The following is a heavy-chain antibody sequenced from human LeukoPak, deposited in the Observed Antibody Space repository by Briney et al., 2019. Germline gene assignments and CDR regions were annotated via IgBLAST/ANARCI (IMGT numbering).Heavy chain of an antibody. V-gene: IGHV4-59*02. CDR1: GGSVTDYY. Sequence: PSETLSLTCTVSGGSVTDYYWSWIRQSPGKGLEWIGYIYYTGTSYNPSLKSRVTISADTSKNQFSLKLISVTAAETAVYYWASRKLGNDYWGQGTLVTVSS. CDR2: IYYTGT. D-gene: IGHD7-27*01. J-gene: IGHJ4*02. CDR3: ASRKLGNDY.